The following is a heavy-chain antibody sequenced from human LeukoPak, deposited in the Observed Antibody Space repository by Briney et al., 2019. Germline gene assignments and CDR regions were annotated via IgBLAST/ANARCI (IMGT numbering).Heavy chain of an antibody. Sequence: ASVKVSCKATGYTFTNYYIHWVRQAPGQGLEWMGIINPSGGTTTYAQKFQGRVTMTRDTSISTAYMELSRLRSDDTAVYYCAREGDSSGYYFDYWGQGTLVTVSS. CDR3: AREGDSSGYYFDY. D-gene: IGHD3-22*01. J-gene: IGHJ4*02. CDR2: INPSGGTT. V-gene: IGHV1-46*01. CDR1: GYTFTNYY.